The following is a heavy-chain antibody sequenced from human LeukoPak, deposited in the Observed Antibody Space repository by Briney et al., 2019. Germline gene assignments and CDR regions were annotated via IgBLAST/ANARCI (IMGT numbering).Heavy chain of an antibody. CDR2: IRYDGSNK. D-gene: IGHD2-2*01. Sequence: PGGSLRLSCAASGFTFSTYGMDWVRQAPGKGLEWVAYIRYDGSNKNYADSVKGRFTISRDNSKNTLYLQMSSLRAEDTAVYYCAKVVTGYCSTTSCPFDSWGQGTLDTVSS. J-gene: IGHJ4*02. CDR3: AKVVTGYCSTTSCPFDS. V-gene: IGHV3-30*02. CDR1: GFTFSTYG.